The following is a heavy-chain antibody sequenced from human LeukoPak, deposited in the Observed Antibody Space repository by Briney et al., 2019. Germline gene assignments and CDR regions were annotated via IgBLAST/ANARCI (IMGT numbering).Heavy chain of an antibody. J-gene: IGHJ4*02. D-gene: IGHD3-10*01. CDR1: GFTFSSYA. V-gene: IGHV3-23*01. Sequence: PGGSLRLSCAASGFTFSSYAMSWVRQAPGKGLEWVSAISGSGGSTYYADSVKGRFTISRDNSKNTLYLQMNSLRAEDTAVYYCAKSAYYYGSGSSSGDYWGQGTLVTVSS. CDR3: AKSAYYYGSGSSSGDY. CDR2: ISGSGGST.